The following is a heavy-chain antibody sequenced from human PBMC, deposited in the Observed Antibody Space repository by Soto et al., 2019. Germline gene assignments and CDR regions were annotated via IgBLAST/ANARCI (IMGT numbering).Heavy chain of an antibody. Sequence: QITLKESGPPLVRPSQTLTLTCTFSGFSLSTSGVGVGWIRQPPGKALEWLALIYWDDDKRYRPSLKSRLTTXQXTXXTQVVLTLTTVDPVDTATYYCAHRAATTDSYYFDYWGQGTLITVSS. J-gene: IGHJ4*02. V-gene: IGHV2-5*02. CDR3: AHRAATTDSYYFDY. D-gene: IGHD1-1*01. CDR1: GFSLSTSGVG. CDR2: IYWDDDK.